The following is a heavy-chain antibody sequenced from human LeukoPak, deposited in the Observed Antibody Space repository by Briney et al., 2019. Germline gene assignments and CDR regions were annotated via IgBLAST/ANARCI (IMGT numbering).Heavy chain of an antibody. J-gene: IGHJ4*02. V-gene: IGHV4-59*01. CDR1: GGSISSYY. CDR2: IYYSGST. CDR3: ARAQGQQQLGTEYYFDY. Sequence: SETLSLTCTVSGGSISSYYWSWIRQPPGKGLEWIGYIYYSGSTNYNPSLKSRVTISVDASKNQFSLKLSSVTAADTAVYYCARAQGQQQLGTEYYFDYWDQGTLVTVSS. D-gene: IGHD6-13*01.